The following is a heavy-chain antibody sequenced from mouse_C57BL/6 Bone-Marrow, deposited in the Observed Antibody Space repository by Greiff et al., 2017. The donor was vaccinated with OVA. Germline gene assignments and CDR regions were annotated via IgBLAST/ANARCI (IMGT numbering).Heavy chain of an antibody. J-gene: IGHJ2*01. V-gene: IGHV5-4*03. CDR3: AGARGTGTSFDY. D-gene: IGHD4-1*01. CDR2: ISDGGSYT. Sequence: EVMLVESGGGLVKPGGSLKLSCAASGFTFSSYAMSWVRQTPEKRLEWVATISDGGSYTYYPDNVKGRFPISRENTKNNLYLQMSHQKTADTAMYYCAGARGTGTSFDYWGQGTTLTVSS. CDR1: GFTFSSYA.